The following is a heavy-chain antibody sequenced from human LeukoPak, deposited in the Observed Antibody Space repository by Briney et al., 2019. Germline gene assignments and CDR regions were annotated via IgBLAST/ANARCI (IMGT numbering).Heavy chain of an antibody. CDR3: ARDWTYCSSTSCFRGRHYYFDY. D-gene: IGHD2-2*01. CDR2: IYYSGST. J-gene: IGHJ4*02. V-gene: IGHV4-39*07. CDR1: GGSISSSSYY. Sequence: SETLSLTCTVSGGSISSSSYYWGWIRHPPGKGLEWIGRIYYSGSTYYNPSLKSRVTISVDTSKNQFSLKLSSVTAADTAVYYCARDWTYCSSTSCFRGRHYYFDYWGQGTLVTVSS.